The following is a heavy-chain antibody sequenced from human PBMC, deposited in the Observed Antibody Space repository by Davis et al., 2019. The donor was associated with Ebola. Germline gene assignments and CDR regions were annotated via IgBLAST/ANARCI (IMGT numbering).Heavy chain of an antibody. J-gene: IGHJ3*02. D-gene: IGHD3-22*01. Sequence: SETLSLTCTVSGGSVSNYYWSWIRQPPGKGLEWIGYIYYTGSTNYNPSLKSRVTISVDTSKNQFSLKLSSVTAADTAVYYCARVSYYYDSSGYSTGAFDIWGQGTMVTVSS. CDR3: ARVSYYYDSSGYSTGAFDI. CDR1: GGSVSNYY. CDR2: IYYTGST. V-gene: IGHV4-59*02.